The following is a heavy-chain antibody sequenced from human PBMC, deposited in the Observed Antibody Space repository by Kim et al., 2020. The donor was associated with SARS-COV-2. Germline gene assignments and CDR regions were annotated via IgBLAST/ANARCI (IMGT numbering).Heavy chain of an antibody. J-gene: IGHJ6*02. Sequence: SQTLSLTCAISGDSVSSNSAAWNWIRQSPSRGLEWLGRTYYRSKWYNDYAVSVKSRITINPDTSKNQFSLQLNSVTPEDTAVYYCARDPSFIVWLYYYGMDVWGQGTTVTVSS. CDR3: ARDPSFIVWLYYYGMDV. D-gene: IGHD2-21*01. CDR1: GDSVSSNSAA. CDR2: TYYRSKWYN. V-gene: IGHV6-1*01.